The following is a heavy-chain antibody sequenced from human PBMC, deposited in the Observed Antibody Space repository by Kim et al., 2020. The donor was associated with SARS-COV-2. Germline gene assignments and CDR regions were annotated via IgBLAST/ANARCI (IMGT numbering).Heavy chain of an antibody. CDR3: SGRDSNILSINY. Sequence: SETLSLTCTVSGGSMNSYYWSWIRQPPGKGLEWIGYFSLRGTTNYNPSLKSRVTISLDTSKNQFFLKFSSVIAADTAVYYCSGRDSNILSINYLGHGTL. V-gene: IGHV4-59*01. J-gene: IGHJ4*01. D-gene: IGHD6-13*01. CDR2: FSLRGTT. CDR1: GGSMNSYY.